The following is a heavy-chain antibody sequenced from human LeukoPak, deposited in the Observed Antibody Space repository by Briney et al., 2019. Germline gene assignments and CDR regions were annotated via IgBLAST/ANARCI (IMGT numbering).Heavy chain of an antibody. CDR2: ISSSSSYI. CDR1: GFTFSSYS. D-gene: IGHD2-15*01. V-gene: IGHV3-21*01. J-gene: IGHJ4*02. Sequence: GGSLRLSCAASGFTFSSYSMNWVRQAPGKGLEWVSSISSSSSYIYYADSVKGRFTISRDNAKNSLYLQMNSLRAEDTAVYYCARNQYCSGGSCYYYFDYWGQGTLDTVSS. CDR3: ARNQYCSGGSCYYYFDY.